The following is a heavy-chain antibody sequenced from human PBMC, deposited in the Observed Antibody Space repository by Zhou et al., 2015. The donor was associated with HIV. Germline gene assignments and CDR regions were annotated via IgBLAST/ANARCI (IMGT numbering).Heavy chain of an antibody. CDR1: GGTFSSYA. J-gene: IGHJ4*02. V-gene: IGHV1-69*01. Sequence: QVQWVQSGAEMKKPGSSVKVSCKASGGTFSSYAISWVRQAPGQGLEWMGGIIPIFGTANYAQKFQGRVTITADESTSTAYMELSSLRSEDTAVYYCAREAYYYDSSGYSFDYWGQGTLVTVSS. CDR3: AREAYYYDSSGYSFDY. CDR2: IIPIFGTA. D-gene: IGHD3-22*01.